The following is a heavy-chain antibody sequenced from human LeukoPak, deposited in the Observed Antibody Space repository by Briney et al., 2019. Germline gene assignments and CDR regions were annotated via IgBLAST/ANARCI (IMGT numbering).Heavy chain of an antibody. CDR2: IIPILGIA. J-gene: IGHJ4*02. CDR3: ARGSIAATPYFFDY. CDR1: GGTFSSYA. V-gene: IGHV1-69*04. D-gene: IGHD5-12*01. Sequence: SVKVSCKASGGTFSSYAISWVRQAPGQGLEWMGRIIPILGIANYAQKFQGRVTITADKSTSTAYMELSSLRSEDTAVYYCARGSIAATPYFFDYWGQGTLVTVSS.